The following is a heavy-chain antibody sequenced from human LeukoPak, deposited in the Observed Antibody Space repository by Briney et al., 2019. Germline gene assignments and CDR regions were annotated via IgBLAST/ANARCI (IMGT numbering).Heavy chain of an antibody. CDR3: ASVRHDPLEYYYYIDV. CDR1: GDSLSRYY. D-gene: IGHD2/OR15-2a*01. CDR2: INPSGSP. Sequence: PSEALSLTCAVYGDSLSRYYWTWIRQSPGKGLEWLGEINPSGSPVYNPSLKSRATITVDTSKNQFSLRLASVTAADTAVYYCASVRHDPLEYYYYIDVWGKGTTVTVSS. J-gene: IGHJ6*03. V-gene: IGHV4-34*01.